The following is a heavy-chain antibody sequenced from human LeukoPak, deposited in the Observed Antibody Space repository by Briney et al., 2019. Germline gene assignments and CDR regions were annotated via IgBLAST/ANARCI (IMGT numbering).Heavy chain of an antibody. D-gene: IGHD3-10*01. J-gene: IGHJ6*02. CDR3: ARELGGAGSYFFPYYGMDV. CDR2: ISGYNCNT. V-gene: IGHV1-18*01. CDR1: GYTFISYG. Sequence: ASVKVSCKASGYTFISYGINWVRQAPGQGLEWMGWISGYNCNTNYAQNLQGRVTMTRDTSTSTAYMELRSLRSDDTAVYYCARELGGAGSYFFPYYGMDVWGQGTTVTVSS.